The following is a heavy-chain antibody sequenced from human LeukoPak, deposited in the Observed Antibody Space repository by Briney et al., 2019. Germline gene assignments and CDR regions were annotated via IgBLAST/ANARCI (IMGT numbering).Heavy chain of an antibody. CDR3: ASGGVVGATTVLDY. J-gene: IGHJ4*02. D-gene: IGHD1-26*01. CDR1: GYTFTSYD. CDR2: IIPIFGTA. V-gene: IGHV1-69*13. Sequence: SVKVSCKASGYTFTSYDINWVRQATGQGLEWMGGIIPIFGTANYAQKFQGRVTITADESTSTAYMELSSLGSEDTAVYYCASGGVVGATTVLDYWGQGTLVTVSS.